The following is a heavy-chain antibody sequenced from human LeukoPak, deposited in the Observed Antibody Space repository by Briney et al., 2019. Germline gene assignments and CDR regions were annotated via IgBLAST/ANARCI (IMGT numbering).Heavy chain of an antibody. CDR3: ARERHEYGSFDY. CDR1: GYTFTDYF. V-gene: IGHV1-69*06. CDR2: IIPMFATP. J-gene: IGHJ4*02. Sequence: GASVNVSCKASGYTFTDYFMNWVRQAPGQGLDWMGRIIPMFATPNYAHNFQGRVTITADISTSTAYMDLSSLRSEDTAVYYCARERHEYGSFDYWGQGTLVTVSS. D-gene: IGHD4-17*01.